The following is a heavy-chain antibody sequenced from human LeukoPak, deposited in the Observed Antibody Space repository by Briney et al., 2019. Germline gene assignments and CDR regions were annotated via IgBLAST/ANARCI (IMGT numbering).Heavy chain of an antibody. CDR2: INHSGST. CDR3: ARSRSMYSSSSGFDY. Sequence: GSLRLSCAASGFTFSSYAMSWVRQAPGKGLEWIGEINHSGSTNYNPSLKSRVTISVDTSKNQFSLKLSSVTAADTAVYYCARSRSMYSSSSGFDYWGQGTLVTVSS. J-gene: IGHJ4*02. D-gene: IGHD6-6*01. CDR1: GFTFSSYA. V-gene: IGHV4-34*01.